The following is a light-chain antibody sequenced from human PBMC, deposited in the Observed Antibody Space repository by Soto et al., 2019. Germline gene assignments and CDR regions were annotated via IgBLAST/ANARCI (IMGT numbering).Light chain of an antibody. CDR3: SSYAATNNLV. J-gene: IGLJ3*02. Sequence: QSALTQPPSASGSPGQSVTISCTGTSSDVGGYNYVSWYQQHPGKAPKRMIYEVSKRHSGVPDRFSGSKSGNTASLTVSGLQAEDEADYYCSSYAATNNLVFGGGTKLTVL. V-gene: IGLV2-8*01. CDR1: SSDVGGYNY. CDR2: EVS.